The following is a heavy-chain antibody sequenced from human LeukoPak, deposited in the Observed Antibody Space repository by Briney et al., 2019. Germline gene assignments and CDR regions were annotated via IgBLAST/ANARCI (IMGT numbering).Heavy chain of an antibody. D-gene: IGHD6-13*01. CDR2: INHSGST. Sequence: PSETLSLACAVYGGSFSGYYWSWIRQPPGKGLEWIGEINHSGSTNYNPSLKSRVTISVDTSKNQFSLKLSSVTAADTAVYYCARVPSSWYANDAFDIWGQGTMVTVSS. V-gene: IGHV4-34*01. J-gene: IGHJ3*02. CDR1: GGSFSGYY. CDR3: ARVPSSWYANDAFDI.